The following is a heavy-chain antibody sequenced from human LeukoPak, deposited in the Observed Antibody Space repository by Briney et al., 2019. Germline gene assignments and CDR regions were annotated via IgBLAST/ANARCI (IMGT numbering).Heavy chain of an antibody. CDR3: ARDLSPPYCSGGSCYPDAFDI. V-gene: IGHV1-2*02. CDR2: INPNSGGT. CDR1: GYTFTGYY. J-gene: IGHJ3*02. D-gene: IGHD2-15*01. Sequence: ASVKVSCKASGYTFTGYYMHWVRQAPGQGLEWMGWINPNSGGTNYAQKFQGRVTMTRDTSISTAYMELSRLRSDDTAVYYCARDLSPPYCSGGSCYPDAFDIWGQGTMVTVSS.